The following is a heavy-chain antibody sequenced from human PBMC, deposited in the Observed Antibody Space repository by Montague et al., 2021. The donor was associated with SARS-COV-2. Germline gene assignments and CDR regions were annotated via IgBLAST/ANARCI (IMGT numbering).Heavy chain of an antibody. D-gene: IGHD3-10*01. J-gene: IGHJ4*02. CDR3: AREEDSYGSGTLDY. CDR2: ISSSGSTL. V-gene: IGHV3-48*03. Sequence: SLRLSCSASGFTFSSYEMNWVRQAPGKGLEWVSYISSSGSTLYHADSVRGRFTISRDSARDSVYLQMNSLRAEDTAVYYCAREEDSYGSGTLDYWGQGTLVTVSS. CDR1: GFTFSSYE.